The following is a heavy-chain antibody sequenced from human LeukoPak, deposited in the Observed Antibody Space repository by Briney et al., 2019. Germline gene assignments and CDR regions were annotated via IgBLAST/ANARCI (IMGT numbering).Heavy chain of an antibody. Sequence: GGSLRLSCAASGFTFSSYAMSWVRQAPGKGLEWVSAISGSGGSKYYADSVKGRFTISRDNSKNTLYLQMNSLRAEDTAVYYCAKDGVDFWSGYTNWFDPWGQGTLVTVSS. CDR2: ISGSGGSK. D-gene: IGHD3-3*01. J-gene: IGHJ5*02. V-gene: IGHV3-23*01. CDR1: GFTFSSYA. CDR3: AKDGVDFWSGYTNWFDP.